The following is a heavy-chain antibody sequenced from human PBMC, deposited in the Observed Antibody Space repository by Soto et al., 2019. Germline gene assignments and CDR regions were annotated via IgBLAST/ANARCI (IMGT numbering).Heavy chain of an antibody. V-gene: IGHV1-69*13. J-gene: IGHJ6*02. D-gene: IGHD2-2*01. CDR2: IIPIFGTA. Sequence: ASVKVSCKASGGTFSSYAISWVRQAPGQGLEWMGGIIPIFGTANYAQKFQGRVTITADESTSTAYMELSSLRSEDTAVYYCARDDCSSTSCYYYYYYGMDVWGQGTTVTVSS. CDR1: GGTFSSYA. CDR3: ARDDCSSTSCYYYYYYGMDV.